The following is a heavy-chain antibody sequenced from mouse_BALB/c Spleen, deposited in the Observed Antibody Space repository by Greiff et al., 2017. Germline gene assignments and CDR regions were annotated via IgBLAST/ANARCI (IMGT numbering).Heavy chain of an antibody. CDR1: GDSITSGY. CDR2: ISYSGST. CDR3: ARSPRGSSSWFAY. D-gene: IGHD1-1*01. J-gene: IGHJ3*01. V-gene: IGHV3-8*02. Sequence: VQLKESGPSLVKPSQTLSLTCSVTGDSITSGYWNWIRKFPGNKLEYMGYISYSGSTYYNPSLKSRISITRDTSKNQYYLQLNSVTTEDTATYYCARSPRGSSSWFAYWGQGTLVTVSA.